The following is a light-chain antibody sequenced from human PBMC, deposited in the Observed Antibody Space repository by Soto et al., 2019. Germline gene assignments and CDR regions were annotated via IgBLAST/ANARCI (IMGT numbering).Light chain of an antibody. J-gene: IGKJ1*01. Sequence: DIQMTQSPSTLSASVGDRVVITFRASQRINKWLGWYQRKRGKAPTFLIYDASTLETGVPSRFSGSGSGTAFTLTISSLQPDEFATFYCQQYDTFPRTFGQGTKVDIK. V-gene: IGKV1-5*01. CDR2: DAS. CDR1: QRINKW. CDR3: QQYDTFPRT.